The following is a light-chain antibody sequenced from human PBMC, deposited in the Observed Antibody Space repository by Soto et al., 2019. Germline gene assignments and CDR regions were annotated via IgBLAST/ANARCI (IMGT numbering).Light chain of an antibody. CDR1: QSVNSN. CDR3: QQYDSWPRT. CDR2: GAS. J-gene: IGKJ4*01. V-gene: IGKV3-15*01. Sequence: ETVMTQSPATLSVSPGERATLSCRASQSVNSNLAWYQQESGQPPRLLVFGASTRATGVPARFSGSGSGTEFTLTFSGLQSEDFAVYFCQQYDSWPRTFGGGTKVEI.